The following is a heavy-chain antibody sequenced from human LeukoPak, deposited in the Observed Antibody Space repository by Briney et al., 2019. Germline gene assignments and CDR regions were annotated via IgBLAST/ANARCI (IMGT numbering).Heavy chain of an antibody. D-gene: IGHD3-3*01. CDR1: GYTFTSYY. CDR3: ARGGSDFWSGRSSDY. J-gene: IGHJ4*02. V-gene: IGHV1-18*04. Sequence: ASVKVSCKASGYTFTSYYMHWVRQAPGQGLEWMGWISAYNGNTNYAQKLQGRVTMTTDTSTSTACMELRSLRSDDTAVYYCARGGSDFWSGRSSDYWGQGTLVTVSS. CDR2: ISAYNGNT.